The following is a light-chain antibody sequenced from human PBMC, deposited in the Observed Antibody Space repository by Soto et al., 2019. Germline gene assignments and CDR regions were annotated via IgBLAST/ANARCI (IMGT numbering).Light chain of an antibody. CDR1: SSDVGAYNY. J-gene: IGLJ3*02. Sequence: QSVLTQPASVSGSPGQSITISCTGTSSDVGAYNYVSWYQQHPGKAPKLMIYEVSNRPSGVSNRFSGSKSGNTASLTISGLQAEDEGDYYCSSYTSGSPWVFGGGTKLTVL. V-gene: IGLV2-14*01. CDR2: EVS. CDR3: SSYTSGSPWV.